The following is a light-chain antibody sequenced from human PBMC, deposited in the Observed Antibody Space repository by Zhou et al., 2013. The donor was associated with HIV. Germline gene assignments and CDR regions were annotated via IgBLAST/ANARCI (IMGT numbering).Light chain of an antibody. CDR1: QTVSSKY. J-gene: IGKJ1*01. CDR3: QQYASSPRT. CDR2: GAS. Sequence: EIVLTQSPGILSLSPGDRATLSCGASQTVSSKYLNWYQQKPGQAPRLLIYGASSRAPGIPDRFSGSGSGTDFTLTISRLEPEDFAVYSCQQYASSPRTFGQGTKVEIK. V-gene: IGKV3-20*01.